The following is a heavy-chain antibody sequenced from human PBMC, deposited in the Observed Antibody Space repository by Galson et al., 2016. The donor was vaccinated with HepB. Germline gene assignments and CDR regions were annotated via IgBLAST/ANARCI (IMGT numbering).Heavy chain of an antibody. D-gene: IGHD2-15*01. J-gene: IGHJ4*02. CDR2: TSYDGTNK. Sequence: SLRLSCAASGFTFSSFAMHWVRQAPGKGLEWVAVTSYDGTNKDYAASVKGRFTISRDNSKNTLYLQMNGLRADDTAVYYCVRGGSWYFWGTIYWGQGTLVTVSS. V-gene: IGHV3-30*04. CDR1: GFTFSSFA. CDR3: VRGGSWYFWGTIY.